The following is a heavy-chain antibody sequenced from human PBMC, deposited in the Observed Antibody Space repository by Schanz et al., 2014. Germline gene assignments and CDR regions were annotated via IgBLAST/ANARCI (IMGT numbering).Heavy chain of an antibody. CDR2: TSSDGSLK. D-gene: IGHD1-20*01. Sequence: QVQLVESGGGVVQPGRSLRLSCAASGFTFSSYAVHWVRQAPDKGLVWVAVTSSDGSLKYYADSGKGRFTISRDNSKNALYLQMNSLRAEDTAVYYCARRITGTHHNPYYHGMDVWGQGTTVTVSS. CDR1: GFTFSSYA. J-gene: IGHJ6*02. CDR3: ARRITGTHHNPYYHGMDV. V-gene: IGHV3-30*04.